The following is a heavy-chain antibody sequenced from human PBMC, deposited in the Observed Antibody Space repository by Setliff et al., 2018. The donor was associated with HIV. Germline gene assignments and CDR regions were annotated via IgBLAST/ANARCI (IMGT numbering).Heavy chain of an antibody. CDR2: INGGNAIT. V-gene: IGHV1-3*01. Sequence: ASVKVSCKASGYSFSNYAIHWVRQAPGQGLEWMGWINGGNAITKYSQKFQGRVTFTRDTSASTAYMELSSPRSEDTAVYYCARAGYLLHYFDSWGQGTLVTVSS. CDR1: GYSFSNYA. D-gene: IGHD1-26*01. CDR3: ARAGYLLHYFDS. J-gene: IGHJ4*02.